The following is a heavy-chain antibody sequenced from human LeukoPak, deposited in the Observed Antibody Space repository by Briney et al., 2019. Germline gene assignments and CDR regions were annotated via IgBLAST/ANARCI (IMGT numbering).Heavy chain of an antibody. V-gene: IGHV3-23*01. CDR2: ISSSGGGT. CDR1: GFTFSNYA. CDR3: ANGHYYDSSGYRHDAFDI. J-gene: IGHJ3*02. Sequence: GGSLRLSCVGSGFTFSNYAMTWVRQGPGKGLEWVATISSSGGGTFYADSVKGRFTISRDNSKNTLYLQVESLRAEDTAVYYCANGHYYDSSGYRHDAFDIWGQGTMVTVSS. D-gene: IGHD3-22*01.